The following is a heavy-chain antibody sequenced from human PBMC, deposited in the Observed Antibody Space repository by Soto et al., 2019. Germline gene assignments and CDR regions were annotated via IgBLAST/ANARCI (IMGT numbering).Heavy chain of an antibody. CDR1: GFTFSYSW. CDR3: ARMYDWSDIGYYNYGIDV. V-gene: IGHV3-23*01. CDR2: ISGSGGST. D-gene: IGHD1-20*01. Sequence: GGSLRLSCAASGFTFSYSWMTWVRQAPVKGLEWVSAISGSGGSTYYADSVKVRFTISRDNSKNTLYLQMKSLRAAEKTVCSCARMYDWSDIGYYNYGIDVWGQGTTVTV. J-gene: IGHJ6*02.